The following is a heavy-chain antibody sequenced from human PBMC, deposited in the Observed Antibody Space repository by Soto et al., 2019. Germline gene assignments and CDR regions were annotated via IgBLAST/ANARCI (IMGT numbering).Heavy chain of an antibody. CDR1: GFTFGNYW. J-gene: IGHJ4*02. CDR2: MNSDGSTT. CDR3: ATAEVDY. Sequence: GGSLRLSCAASGFTFGNYWMHWVRQAPGKGLEWVSRMNSDGSTTNYADSVKGRFTVSRDNARNTLHLQMNSLSADDTAVYYCATAEVDYWGPGTLVTVSS. V-gene: IGHV3-74*01.